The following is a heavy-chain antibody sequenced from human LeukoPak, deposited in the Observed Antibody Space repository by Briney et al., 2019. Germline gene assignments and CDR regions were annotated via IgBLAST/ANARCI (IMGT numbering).Heavy chain of an antibody. CDR2: ISYDGSNK. Sequence: GGSLRLSCAASGFTFSSYAMHWVRQAPGKGLEWVAVISYDGSNKYYADSVKGRFTISRDNSKNTLYLQMNSLRAEDTAVYYCAKDTRDGSSSEAFDIWGQGTMVTVSS. CDR3: AKDTRDGSSSEAFDI. V-gene: IGHV3-30-3*01. D-gene: IGHD6-6*01. CDR1: GFTFSSYA. J-gene: IGHJ3*02.